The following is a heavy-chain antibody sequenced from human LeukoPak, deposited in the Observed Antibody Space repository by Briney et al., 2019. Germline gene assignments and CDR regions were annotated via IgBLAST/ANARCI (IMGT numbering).Heavy chain of an antibody. CDR1: GFTFSTYA. CDR3: ARTTTPHYYGSGSYALGY. D-gene: IGHD3-10*01. J-gene: IGHJ4*02. Sequence: SGGSLRLSCAASGFTFSTYAMHWVRQGPGEGLEWVAVISYDGSNKYYADSVKGRFTISRDNSKNTLYLQMSSLSAEDTAVYYCARTTTPHYYGSGSYALGYWGQGTLVTVPS. V-gene: IGHV3-30-3*01. CDR2: ISYDGSNK.